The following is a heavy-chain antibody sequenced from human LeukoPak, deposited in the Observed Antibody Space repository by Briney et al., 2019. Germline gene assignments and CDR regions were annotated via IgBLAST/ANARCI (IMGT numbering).Heavy chain of an antibody. CDR1: GYTLTELS. J-gene: IGHJ3*02. CDR3: ATDVLAPGAFDI. V-gene: IGHV1-24*01. D-gene: IGHD3-3*02. Sequence: ASVKVSCKVSGYTLTELSMQWVRQAPGKGLEWMGGFDPEDGETIYAQKFQGRVTMTEDTSTDTAYMELSSLRSEDTAVYYCATDVLAPGAFDIWGQGTMVTVSS. CDR2: FDPEDGET.